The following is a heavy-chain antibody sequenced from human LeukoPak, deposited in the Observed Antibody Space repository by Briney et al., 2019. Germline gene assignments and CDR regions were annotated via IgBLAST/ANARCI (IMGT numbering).Heavy chain of an antibody. CDR1: GFTFSSYS. Sequence: GGSLRLSCAASGFTFSSYSMNWVRQAPGKGLEWVSYISSSSSTIYYADSVKGRFTISRDNAKNSLSIQMNSLRAEDTAVYYCIVFAVTGTLGFDYWGQGTLVTVSS. D-gene: IGHD6-19*01. V-gene: IGHV3-48*01. CDR2: ISSSSSTI. J-gene: IGHJ4*02. CDR3: IVFAVTGTLGFDY.